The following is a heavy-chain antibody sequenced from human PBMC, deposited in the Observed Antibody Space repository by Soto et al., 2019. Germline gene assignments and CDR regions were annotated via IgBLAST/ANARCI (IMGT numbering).Heavy chain of an antibody. V-gene: IGHV1-46*01. Sequence: ASVKVSCKASGFSFSDYFMHWVRQAPGQGLEWMGIINPSDDSRNYAQKFQGRVTITRDTSTSTVYMDLSSLRPEDTAVYYCAKGRDSTLLRWQYFDNWGQGTQVTVSS. D-gene: IGHD2-15*01. CDR2: INPSDDSR. CDR3: AKGRDSTLLRWQYFDN. CDR1: GFSFSDYF. J-gene: IGHJ4*02.